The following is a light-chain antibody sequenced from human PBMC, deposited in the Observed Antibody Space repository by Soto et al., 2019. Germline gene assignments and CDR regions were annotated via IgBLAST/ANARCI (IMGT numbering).Light chain of an antibody. CDR1: QSVSSY. CDR2: DAS. V-gene: IGKV3-11*01. CDR3: QQRSNWPFVT. J-gene: IGKJ2*01. Sequence: EIVLTQSPATLSLSPGERATLSCRASQSVSSYLAWYQQKPGQAPRLLIYDASNRATGIPARFSGSGSGTDFNLTISSLEPEDFAVYYCQQRSNWPFVTFGQGSKLEIK.